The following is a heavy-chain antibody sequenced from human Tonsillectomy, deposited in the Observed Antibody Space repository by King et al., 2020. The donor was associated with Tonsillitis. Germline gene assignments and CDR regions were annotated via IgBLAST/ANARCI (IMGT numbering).Heavy chain of an antibody. D-gene: IGHD6-25*01. Sequence: QLVQSGAEVKKPGESLKISCKGSGYSFTSYWIGWVRQMPGKGLEWRGIIYPGDSDTRCSPSFQGKVTISADKSISTAYLQWSSLKASDTAMYYCARFLRQIAASPGVMDVWGQGNTVNVS. CDR3: ARFLRQIAASPGVMDV. J-gene: IGHJ6*02. V-gene: IGHV5-51*01. CDR2: IYPGDSDT. CDR1: GYSFTSYW.